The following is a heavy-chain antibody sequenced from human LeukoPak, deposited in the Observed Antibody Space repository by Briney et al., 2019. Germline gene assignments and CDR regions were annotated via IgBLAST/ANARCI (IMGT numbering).Heavy chain of an antibody. Sequence: ASVKVSCKASGYTFTSYGISWVRQAPGQGLEWMVWISAYNGNTNYAQKLQGRVTMTTDTSTSKAYMELRSLRSDDTAVYYCARGAAFYYDSSGYYRIIDYWGQGTLVTVSS. CDR1: GYTFTSYG. V-gene: IGHV1-18*01. J-gene: IGHJ4*02. CDR2: ISAYNGNT. D-gene: IGHD3-22*01. CDR3: ARGAAFYYDSSGYYRIIDY.